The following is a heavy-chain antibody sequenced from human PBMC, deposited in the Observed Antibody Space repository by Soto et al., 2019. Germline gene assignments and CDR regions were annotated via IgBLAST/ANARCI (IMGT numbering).Heavy chain of an antibody. CDR1: GGTFSSYA. CDR3: ARGDYYDSSMSLDM. Sequence: QVQLVQSGAEVKKPGSSVKVSCKASGGTFSSYAISWVRQAPGQGLEWMGGLIPIFGTANYAQKFQGRVKITADESTSTAYMELSSLRSEDTAVYYCARGDYYDSSMSLDMWGQGTMLTVSS. J-gene: IGHJ3*02. V-gene: IGHV1-69*01. D-gene: IGHD3-22*01. CDR2: LIPIFGTA.